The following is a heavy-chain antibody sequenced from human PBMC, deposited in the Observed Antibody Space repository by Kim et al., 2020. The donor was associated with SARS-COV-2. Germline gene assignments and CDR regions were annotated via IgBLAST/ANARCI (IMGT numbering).Heavy chain of an antibody. Sequence: SDTLSLTCTVSGGSIYTYYWSWIRQPPGKGLEWIGFIYYTGSTNNNPSLESRVTMSLDTSKNQFSLRLSSVTAADTSVYYCATYTTSSLEFDFWGRGTLVTVSS. J-gene: IGHJ4*02. CDR2: IYYTGST. CDR1: GGSIYTYY. CDR3: ATYTTSSLEFDF. V-gene: IGHV4-59*08. D-gene: IGHD2-2*02.